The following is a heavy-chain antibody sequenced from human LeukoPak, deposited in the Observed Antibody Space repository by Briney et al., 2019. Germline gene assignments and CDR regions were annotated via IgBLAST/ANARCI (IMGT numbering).Heavy chain of an antibody. CDR3: ARDRLVDYQFYYMDV. D-gene: IGHD4-11*01. Sequence: GGSLRLSCAASGFTFDDYGMSWVRQTPGKGLEWVSSINWNGGSTGYADSVKGRFTISRDNAKNSLYLQMSSLRVEDTALYYCARDRLVDYQFYYMDVWGKGTTVTVSS. J-gene: IGHJ6*03. CDR1: GFTFDDYG. CDR2: INWNGGST. V-gene: IGHV3-20*04.